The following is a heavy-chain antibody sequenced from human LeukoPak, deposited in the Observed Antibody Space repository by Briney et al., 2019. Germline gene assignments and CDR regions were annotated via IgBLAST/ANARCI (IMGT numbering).Heavy chain of an antibody. Sequence: ASVKVSCKASGYTFTSYGISWVRQAPGQGLEWMGWISAYNGNTNYAQKLQGRVTMTRDTSTSTVYMELSSLRSEDTAVYYCAREVSSSGWYDTPFDYWGQGTLVTVSS. CDR1: GYTFTSYG. CDR3: AREVSSSGWYDTPFDY. V-gene: IGHV1-18*01. D-gene: IGHD6-19*01. J-gene: IGHJ4*02. CDR2: ISAYNGNT.